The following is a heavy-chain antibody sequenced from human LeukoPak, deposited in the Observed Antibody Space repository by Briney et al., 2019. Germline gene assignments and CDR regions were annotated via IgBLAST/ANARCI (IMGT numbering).Heavy chain of an antibody. V-gene: IGHV1-46*01. CDR2: IYPRDGST. CDR1: GYTFTSNH. CDR3: ARDQEGFDY. Sequence: VSVKVSCKASGYTFTSNHIHWVRQAPGQGLEWMGMIYPRDGSTSYAQKFQGRVTVTRDTSTSTVHMELSGLRSEDTAVYYCARDQEGFDYWGQGTLVTVSS. J-gene: IGHJ4*02.